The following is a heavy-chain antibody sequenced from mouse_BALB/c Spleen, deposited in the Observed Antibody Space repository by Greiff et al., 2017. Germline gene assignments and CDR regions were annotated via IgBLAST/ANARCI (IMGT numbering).Heavy chain of an antibody. J-gene: IGHJ2*01. CDR1: GYAFSSYW. D-gene: IGHD1-1*01. CDR3: ARDYGSSYYFDY. Sequence: VQLQQSGAELVRPGSSVKISCKASGYAFSSYWMNWVKQRPGQGLEWIGQIYPGDGDTNYNGKFKGKATLTADKSSSTAYMQLSSLTSEDSAVYFCARDYGSSYYFDYWGQGTTLTVSS. CDR2: IYPGDGDT. V-gene: IGHV1-80*01.